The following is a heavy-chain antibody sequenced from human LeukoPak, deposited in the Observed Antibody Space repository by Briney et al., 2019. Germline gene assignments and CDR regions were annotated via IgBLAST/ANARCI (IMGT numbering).Heavy chain of an antibody. Sequence: GGSPRLSCAASGFTFSDYYMSWIRQAPGKGLEWVSYISSSGSTIYYADSVKGRFTISRDNAKNSLYLQMNSLRAEDTAVYYCARSIVGATDDLDYWGQGTLVTVSS. CDR1: GFTFSDYY. CDR2: ISSSGSTI. D-gene: IGHD1-26*01. V-gene: IGHV3-11*04. CDR3: ARSIVGATDDLDY. J-gene: IGHJ4*02.